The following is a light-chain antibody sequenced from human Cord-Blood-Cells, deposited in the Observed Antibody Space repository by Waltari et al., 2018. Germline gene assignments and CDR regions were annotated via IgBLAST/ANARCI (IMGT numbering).Light chain of an antibody. CDR3: NSRDSSGNHVV. Sequence: SSELTQDPAVSVALVQTLRITCQGDRLRSYYASWYQQKPGQAPVLVIYGKNNRPSGIPDRFSGSSSGNTASLTITGAQAEDEADYYCNSRDSSGNHVVFGGGTKLTVL. J-gene: IGLJ2*01. V-gene: IGLV3-19*01. CDR2: GKN. CDR1: RLRSYY.